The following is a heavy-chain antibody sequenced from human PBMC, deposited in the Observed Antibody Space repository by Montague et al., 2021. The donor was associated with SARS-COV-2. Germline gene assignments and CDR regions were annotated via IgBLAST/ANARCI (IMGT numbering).Heavy chain of an antibody. D-gene: IGHD1-26*01. CDR2: IYYSGST. CDR1: GGSISSSIYY. Sequence: SETLSLTCTVSGGSISSSIYYWAWIRQPPGKGLEWIGSIYYSGSTYYNPSLKSRVTISVDTSKNQFSLKLGSVTATDTAVYFCAYMVVGAAELAYWGQGTLVTVSS. V-gene: IGHV4-39*01. CDR3: AYMVVGAAELAY. J-gene: IGHJ4*02.